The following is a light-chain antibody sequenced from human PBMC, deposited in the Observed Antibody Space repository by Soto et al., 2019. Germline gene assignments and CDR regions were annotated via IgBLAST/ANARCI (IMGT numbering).Light chain of an antibody. V-gene: IGKV1-5*03. CDR2: KAS. J-gene: IGKJ1*01. CDR1: QSISSW. Sequence: DIQMTQSPSTLSASVGDRVTITCRASQSISSWLAWYQQKPGKAPKLLIYKASSLEGGVPSRFSGSGPGTEFTLTISSLQPDDFATYYCQQYNSYSWTFGQGTKVDIK. CDR3: QQYNSYSWT.